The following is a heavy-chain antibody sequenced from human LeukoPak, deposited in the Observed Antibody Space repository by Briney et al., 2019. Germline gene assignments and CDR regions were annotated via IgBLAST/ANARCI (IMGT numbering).Heavy chain of an antibody. V-gene: IGHV5-51*01. CDR1: GYSFTSYW. CDR2: IYPGDSNT. J-gene: IGHJ5*02. Sequence: GESLKISCKGSGYSFTSYWIGWVRQMPGKGLEWMGIIYPGDSNTRYSPPFQGQVTISADKSISTAYLQWSSLKASDTAMYYCARSLREVNNWFDPWGQGTLVTVSS. CDR3: ARSLREVNNWFDP. D-gene: IGHD5-12*01.